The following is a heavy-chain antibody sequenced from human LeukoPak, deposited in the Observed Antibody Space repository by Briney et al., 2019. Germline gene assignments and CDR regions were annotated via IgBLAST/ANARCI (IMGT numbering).Heavy chain of an antibody. CDR2: IYHSGSP. J-gene: IGHJ4*02. CDR3: ARVNINNWHSCDY. Sequence: PSGTLSLTCAVSGGSISSNNWWGWVRQPPGKGLEWIGEIYHSGSPNYNPSLKSRVTISVDKSRNHFSLNLSSVTAADTAVYYCARVNINNWHSCDYWGQGTLVTVSS. CDR1: GGSISSNNW. V-gene: IGHV4-4*02. D-gene: IGHD1-1*01.